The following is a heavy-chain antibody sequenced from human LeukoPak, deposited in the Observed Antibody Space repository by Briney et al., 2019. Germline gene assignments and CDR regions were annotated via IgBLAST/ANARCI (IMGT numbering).Heavy chain of an antibody. J-gene: IGHJ4*02. V-gene: IGHV3-23*01. D-gene: IGHD3-22*01. CDR2: ISGSGGST. Sequence: GGSLRLSCAASGFTFSNAWMSWVRQAPGKGLEWVSAISGSGGSTYYADSVKGRFTISRDNSKNTLYLQMNSLRAEDTAVYYCAKMIVATPFDYWGQGTLVTVSS. CDR3: AKMIVATPFDY. CDR1: GFTFSNAW.